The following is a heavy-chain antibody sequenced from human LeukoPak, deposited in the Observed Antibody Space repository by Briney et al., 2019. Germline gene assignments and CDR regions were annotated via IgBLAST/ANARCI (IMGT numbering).Heavy chain of an antibody. Sequence: ASVKVSCKVSGYTLTELSMHWVRQAPGKGLEWMGGFDPEDCETIYAQKFQGRVTMTEDTSTDTAYMELSSLRSEDTAVYYCATGHSSGWYYFDYWGQGTLVTVSS. V-gene: IGHV1-24*01. CDR1: GYTLTELS. J-gene: IGHJ4*02. CDR3: ATGHSSGWYYFDY. CDR2: FDPEDCET. D-gene: IGHD6-19*01.